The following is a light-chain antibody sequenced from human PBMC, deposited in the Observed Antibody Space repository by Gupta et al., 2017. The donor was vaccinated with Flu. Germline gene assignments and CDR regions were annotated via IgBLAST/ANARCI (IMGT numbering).Light chain of an antibody. CDR3: SSHACRGTWV. Sequence: QPAPTQPLSLCGSPGQSFTISCTGTSNDVGGYNRVSWYEQRPGKAPTLILYDVTERPSGVPDRFSGSKSGNTASLAISGLQAHDEADYYCSSHACRGTWVFGTGTTVTVL. J-gene: IGLJ1*01. CDR1: SNDVGGYNR. V-gene: IGLV2-11*01. CDR2: DVT.